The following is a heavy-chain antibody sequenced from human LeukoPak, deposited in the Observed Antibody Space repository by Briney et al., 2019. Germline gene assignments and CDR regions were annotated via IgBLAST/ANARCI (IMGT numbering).Heavy chain of an antibody. CDR2: ISDSGGRT. D-gene: IGHD3-22*01. J-gene: IGHJ4*02. CDR3: AKRGVVIRVILVGFHKEAYYFDS. Sequence: GGSLRLSCAVSGITLSNYGMSWVRQAPGKGLEWVAGISDSGGRTNYADSVKGRFTISRDNPKNTLYLQMNSLRAEDTAVYFCAKRGVVIRVILVGFHKEAYYFDSWGQRALVTVSS. V-gene: IGHV3-23*01. CDR1: GITLSNYG.